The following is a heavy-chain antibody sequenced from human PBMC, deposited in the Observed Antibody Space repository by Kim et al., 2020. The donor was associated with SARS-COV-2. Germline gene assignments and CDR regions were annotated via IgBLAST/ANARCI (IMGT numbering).Heavy chain of an antibody. CDR2: INHSGST. CDR3: ARGVTVPTVTQAVGMDV. D-gene: IGHD4-17*01. V-gene: IGHV4-34*01. CDR1: GGSFSGYY. Sequence: SETLSLTCAVYGGSFSGYYWSWIRQPPGKGLEWIGEINHSGSTNYNPSLKSRVTISVDTSKNQFSLKLSSVTAADTAVYYCARGVTVPTVTQAVGMDVWGQGTTVTVSS. J-gene: IGHJ6*02.